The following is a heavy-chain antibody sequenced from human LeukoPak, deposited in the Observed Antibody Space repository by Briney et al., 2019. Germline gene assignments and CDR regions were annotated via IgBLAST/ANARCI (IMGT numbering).Heavy chain of an antibody. CDR2: IIPILGIA. CDR1: GGTFSSYA. D-gene: IGHD3-10*01. Sequence: ASVKVSCKASGGTFSSYAISWVRQAPGQGLEWMGRIIPILGIANYAQKFQGRVTITADISTSTAYMELSSLRSEDTAVYYCARGAMVRGVIIMDYWGQGTLVTVSS. CDR3: ARGAMVRGVIIMDY. V-gene: IGHV1-69*04. J-gene: IGHJ4*02.